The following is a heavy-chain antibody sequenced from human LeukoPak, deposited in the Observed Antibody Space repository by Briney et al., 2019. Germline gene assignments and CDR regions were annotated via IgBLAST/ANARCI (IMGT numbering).Heavy chain of an antibody. Sequence: GGSLRLSCAASRFTFSSYGMHWVRQAPGKGLQWVTFIRYDGNNKSYADSVKGRFTISRDNSKNTLYLQMNSLRAEDTAVYYWEKKFCPAVTPPGRTYFDYGGRGPLVPVSS. CDR1: RFTFSSYG. D-gene: IGHD4-17*01. CDR2: IRYDGNNK. V-gene: IGHV3-30*02. J-gene: IGHJ4*02. CDR3: EKKFCPAVTPPGRTYFDY.